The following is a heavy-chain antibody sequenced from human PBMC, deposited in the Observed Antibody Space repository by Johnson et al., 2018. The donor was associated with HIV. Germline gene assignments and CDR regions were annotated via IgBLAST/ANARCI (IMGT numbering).Heavy chain of an antibody. D-gene: IGHD3-22*01. CDR1: GFTFSRYW. CDR3: AREQQPITYYYDSRDAYDI. V-gene: IGHV3-7*01. CDR2: INQDGSEK. J-gene: IGHJ3*02. Sequence: EQLVESGGGLVQPGGSLRLSCVASGFTFSRYWMSWVRQAQGKGLEWVANINQDGSEKYYVDSVKGRITISRDNAKNSLDLQMNSLRAEDTAVYYCAREQQPITYYYDSRDAYDIWGQGTMVTVSS.